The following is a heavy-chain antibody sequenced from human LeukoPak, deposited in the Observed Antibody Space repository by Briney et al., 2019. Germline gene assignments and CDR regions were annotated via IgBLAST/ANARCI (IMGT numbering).Heavy chain of an antibody. J-gene: IGHJ4*02. D-gene: IGHD5/OR15-5a*01. CDR3: ARVSVCPRCHFDY. Sequence: PGGSLRLSCAASGFTFSSYWMHWVRQAPGKGLVWVSRISPDGRSELYADSVKGRFTISRDNAKNTLYLQMNSLRGDDTALYYCARVSVCPRCHFDYWGQGTLVTVSS. V-gene: IGHV3-74*01. CDR2: ISPDGRSE. CDR1: GFTFSSYW.